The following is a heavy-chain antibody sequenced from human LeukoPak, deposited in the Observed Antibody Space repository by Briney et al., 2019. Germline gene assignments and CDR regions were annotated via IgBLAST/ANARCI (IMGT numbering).Heavy chain of an antibody. V-gene: IGHV3-30*02. CDR2: IRYDGTNE. D-gene: IGHD3-9*01. CDR1: GFTFVNYG. Sequence: GGSLRLSCAASGFTFVNYGFHWVRQAPGKGLEWVAFIRYDGTNEYYADSVKGRFTISRDNSKNTLYLQMNSLRAEDTAVYYCAKDRVPYYDILTGYPHYWGQGTLVIVSS. CDR3: AKDRVPYYDILTGYPHY. J-gene: IGHJ4*02.